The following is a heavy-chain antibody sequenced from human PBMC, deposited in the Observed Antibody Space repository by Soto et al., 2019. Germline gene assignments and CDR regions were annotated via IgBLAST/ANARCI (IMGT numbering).Heavy chain of an antibody. J-gene: IGHJ6*02. Sequence: QVQLVESGGGVVQPGRSLRLSCAASGFTFSSYAMHWVRQAPGKGLEWVAVISNDGDHKYYADSVKGRFTISRDKSDNTLYLQMNSLRPGDAAVYYCARDEALSANWSAPVYVCYGLDVCGQGTTVIVSS. V-gene: IGHV3-30-3*01. D-gene: IGHD1-1*01. CDR2: ISNDGDHK. CDR1: GFTFSSYA. CDR3: ARDEALSANWSAPVYVCYGLDV.